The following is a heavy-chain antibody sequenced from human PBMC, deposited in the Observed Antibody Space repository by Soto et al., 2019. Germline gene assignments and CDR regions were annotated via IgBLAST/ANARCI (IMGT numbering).Heavy chain of an antibody. CDR2: IFYSGST. Sequence: SETLSLTCTVSGGSISNYYWSWIRQPPGRGLEWIGHIFYSGSTNYNPALKSRVTISVDTSKNQFSLKLSSVTAADTAVYYCARGWSIDYWGQGTLVTVSS. CDR3: ARGWSIDY. D-gene: IGHD2-8*01. V-gene: IGHV4-59*01. CDR1: GGSISNYY. J-gene: IGHJ4*02.